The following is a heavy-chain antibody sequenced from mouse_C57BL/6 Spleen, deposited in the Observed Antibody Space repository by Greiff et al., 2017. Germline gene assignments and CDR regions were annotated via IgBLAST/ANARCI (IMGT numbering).Heavy chain of an antibody. CDR2: IYPGSGST. D-gene: IGHD2-3*01. Sequence: VQLQQPGAELVKPGASVKMSCKASGYTFTSYWITWVKQRPGQGLEWIGDIYPGSGSTNYNEKFKSKATLTVDTSSSPAYMQLNSLTSEDSAVYYCARDLRWFWYFDVWGTGTTVTVSS. V-gene: IGHV1-55*01. CDR3: ARDLRWFWYFDV. CDR1: GYTFTSYW. J-gene: IGHJ1*03.